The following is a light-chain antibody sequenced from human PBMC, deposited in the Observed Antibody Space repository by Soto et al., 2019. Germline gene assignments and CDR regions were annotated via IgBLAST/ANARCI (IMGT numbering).Light chain of an antibody. V-gene: IGKV3-20*01. CDR2: GAS. CDR3: QQYGSSPSWT. CDR1: QSVSSSY. Sequence: EIVLTQSPGTLSLSPGERATLSCRASQSVSSSYLAWYQQKPGQAPRLLIYGASIRATGIPDRFSGSGSGTEFTLTISRLEPEDFAVYYCQQYGSSPSWTFGQGTKVEIK. J-gene: IGKJ1*01.